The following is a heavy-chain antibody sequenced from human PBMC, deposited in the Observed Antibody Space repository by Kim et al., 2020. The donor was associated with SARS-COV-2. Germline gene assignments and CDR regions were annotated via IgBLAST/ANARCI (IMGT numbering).Heavy chain of an antibody. V-gene: IGHV4-31*02. J-gene: IGHJ5*02. D-gene: IGHD5-18*01. Sequence: YNPYITGRVPISVATSKNQFSLKLSSVTAADPAVYYCAREIQLWSNWFDPWGQGTLVTVSS. CDR3: AREIQLWSNWFDP.